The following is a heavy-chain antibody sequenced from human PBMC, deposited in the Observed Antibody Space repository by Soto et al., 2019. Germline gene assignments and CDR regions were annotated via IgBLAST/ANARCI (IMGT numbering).Heavy chain of an antibody. CDR2: ISSSSSTI. V-gene: IGHV3-48*01. CDR1: GFTFSSYS. D-gene: IGHD6-19*01. CDR3: ARVGLAVAGTGWFDP. J-gene: IGHJ5*02. Sequence: GVSLRLSCAASGFTFSSYSINWVRQAPGKGLEWVSYISSSSSTIYYAASVKGRFTISRDNAKNSLYLQMNSLRAEDTAVYYCARVGLAVAGTGWFDPWGQGTLVTVSS.